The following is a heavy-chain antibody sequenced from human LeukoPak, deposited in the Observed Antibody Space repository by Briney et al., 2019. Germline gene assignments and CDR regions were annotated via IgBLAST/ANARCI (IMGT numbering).Heavy chain of an antibody. CDR1: GYTFTGYY. J-gene: IGHJ6*03. CDR2: INPNSGGT. Sequence: ASVKVSCKASGYTFTGYYMHWVRQAPGQGLEWMGWINPNSGGTNYAQKFQGRVTMTRDTSISTAYMELSRLRSDDTAVYYCARDVPSDYYHYYYMDVWGKGTTVTVSS. CDR3: ARDVPSDYYHYYYMDV. V-gene: IGHV1-2*02.